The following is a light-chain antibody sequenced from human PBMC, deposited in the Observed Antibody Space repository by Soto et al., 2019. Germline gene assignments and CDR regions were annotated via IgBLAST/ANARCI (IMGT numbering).Light chain of an antibody. Sequence: DIQMTQSPSSLYASVGDRVTITCRASQSVSVYLNWYQQKPGKAPKVVIYTASSLQSGVPSRFSGSGSGTAFTLTISSLQPEDFATYYCQQSYIGRSFGQGTKVDIK. CDR2: TAS. J-gene: IGKJ1*01. CDR1: QSVSVY. V-gene: IGKV1-39*01. CDR3: QQSYIGRS.